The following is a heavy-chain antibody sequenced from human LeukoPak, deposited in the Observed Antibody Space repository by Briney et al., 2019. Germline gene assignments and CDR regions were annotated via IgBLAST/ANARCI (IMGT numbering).Heavy chain of an antibody. J-gene: IGHJ3*01. CDR2: ISAYNGNT. CDR1: GYTFTSYG. V-gene: IGHV1-18*04. Sequence: ASVKVSCKASGYTFTSYGISWARQAPGQGLEWMGWISAYNGNTNYAQKLQGRVTMTTDTSTSTAYMELRSLRSDDTAVYYCARGENYYDSSGYERWGQGTMVTVSS. CDR3: ARGENYYDSSGYER. D-gene: IGHD3-22*01.